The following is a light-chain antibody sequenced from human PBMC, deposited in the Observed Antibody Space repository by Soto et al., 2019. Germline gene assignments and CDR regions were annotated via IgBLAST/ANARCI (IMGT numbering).Light chain of an antibody. CDR1: QSVSSNY. V-gene: IGKV3-20*01. J-gene: IGKJ2*01. Sequence: EIVLTQSPGTLSLSPGERATLSCRVSQSVSSNYLAWYQQKPGLAPRLLIYGASSRATGIPDRFSGSGSGTDFTLTISRLEPEDFAVYYCQQYGSSPYTFGQGTKLEIK. CDR3: QQYGSSPYT. CDR2: GAS.